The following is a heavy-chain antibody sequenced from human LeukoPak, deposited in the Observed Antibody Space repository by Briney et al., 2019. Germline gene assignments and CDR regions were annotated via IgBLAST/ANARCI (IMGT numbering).Heavy chain of an antibody. CDR1: GYTFTSYG. CDR3: ARDLPRLVGARRATDY. Sequence: ASVKVSCKASGYTFTSYGISWVRQAPGQGLEWMGWISAYNGNTGYAQKLQGRVTMTTDTSTSTAYMELRSLRSDDTAVYYCARDLPRLVGARRATDYWGQGTLVTVSS. J-gene: IGHJ4*02. V-gene: IGHV1-18*01. D-gene: IGHD1-26*01. CDR2: ISAYNGNT.